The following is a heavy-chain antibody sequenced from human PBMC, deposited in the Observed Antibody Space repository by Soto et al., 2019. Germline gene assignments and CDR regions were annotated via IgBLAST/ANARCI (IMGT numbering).Heavy chain of an antibody. CDR2: ISYDGSNK. V-gene: IGHV3-30-3*01. CDR3: ARDPSSGIVVVTFDY. D-gene: IGHD3-22*01. J-gene: IGHJ4*02. CDR1: GFTFSSYA. Sequence: GGSLRLSCAASGFTFSSYAMHWVRQAPGKGLEWVAVISYDGSNKYYADSVKGRFTISRDNSKNTLYLQMNSLRAEDTAVYYCARDPSSGIVVVTFDYWGQGTLVTVSS.